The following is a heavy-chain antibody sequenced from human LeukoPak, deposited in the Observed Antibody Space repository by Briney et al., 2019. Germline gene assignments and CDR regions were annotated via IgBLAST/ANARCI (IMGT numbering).Heavy chain of an antibody. V-gene: IGHV1-18*01. Sequence: GASVKVSCKASGYTFTSYGISWVRQAPGQGLEWMGWISAYNGNTNYAQKLQGRVTMTTDTSTSTAYMELRSLRSEDTAVYYCARQGCSGGSHKCPFDYWGQGTLVTVSS. J-gene: IGHJ4*02. CDR3: ARQGCSGGSHKCPFDY. CDR1: GYTFTSYG. D-gene: IGHD2-15*01. CDR2: ISAYNGNT.